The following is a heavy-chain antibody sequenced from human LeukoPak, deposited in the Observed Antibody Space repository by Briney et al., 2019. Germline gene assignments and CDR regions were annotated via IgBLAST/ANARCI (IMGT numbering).Heavy chain of an antibody. D-gene: IGHD1-26*01. CDR1: GGSIRNYY. Sequence: KPSETLSLTCTVSGGSIRNYYWSWIRQPPGKGLEWIGYIYYTGNTNYNPSLESRITISVDTFKNQFSLKLTSVTAADTAVYYCARQSFAPFQVGPETPIESWGQGTLVTVSS. CDR3: ARQSFAPFQVGPETPIES. CDR2: IYYTGNT. V-gene: IGHV4-59*08. J-gene: IGHJ4*02.